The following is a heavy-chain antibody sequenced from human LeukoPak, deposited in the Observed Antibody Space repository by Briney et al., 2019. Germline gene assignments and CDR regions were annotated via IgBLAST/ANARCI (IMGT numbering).Heavy chain of an antibody. D-gene: IGHD4-17*01. CDR2: IIPIFGAG. V-gene: IGHV1-69*05. CDR3: ARENGDGRNYYYYMDV. CDR1: GGAFSRYG. J-gene: IGHJ6*03. Sequence: GSSVTVSCTTSGGAFSRYGINWVRQPPGPGHGWMGRIIPIFGAGNYSHKFQDRVTITTDDSTSTAYMELSGLRSEDTAVYYGARENGDGRNYYYYMDVWGKGTTVSVSS.